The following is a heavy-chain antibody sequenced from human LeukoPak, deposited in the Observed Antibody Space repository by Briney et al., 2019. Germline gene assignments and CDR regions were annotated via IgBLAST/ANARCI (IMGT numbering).Heavy chain of an antibody. CDR1: GFTFSNYE. J-gene: IGHJ4*02. Sequence: GGSLRLSCATSGFTFSNYEMNWVRQAPGKGLEWLSYISGGGNNIYYADSVKGRFTISRDSAKNSLYLQMNSLRAEDTAVYYCVRGVVRGVIIPAFDYWGQGTLVTVSS. CDR3: VRGVVRGVIIPAFDY. V-gene: IGHV3-48*03. CDR2: ISGGGNNI. D-gene: IGHD3-10*01.